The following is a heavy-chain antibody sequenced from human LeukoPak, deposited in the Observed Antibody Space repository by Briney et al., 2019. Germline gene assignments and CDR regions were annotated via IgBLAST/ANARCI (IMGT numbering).Heavy chain of an antibody. CDR3: ARAYYYDSSGYPYYFDY. J-gene: IGHJ4*02. V-gene: IGHV4-38-2*02. CDR2: IYHSGST. D-gene: IGHD3-22*01. CDR1: GYSISSGYY. Sequence: SETLSLTCTVSGYSISSGYYWGWIRQPPGKGLEWIGSIYHSGSTYYNPSLKSRVTISVDTSKNQFSLKLSSVTAADTAVYYCARAYYYDSSGYPYYFDYWGQGTLVTVSS.